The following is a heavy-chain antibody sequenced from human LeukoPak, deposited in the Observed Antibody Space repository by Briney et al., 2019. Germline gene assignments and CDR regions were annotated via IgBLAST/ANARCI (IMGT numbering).Heavy chain of an antibody. Sequence: SETLSLTCTVSGGSISSYYWSWIRQPPGKGLEWIEYIYYSGSTNYNPSLKSRVTISVDTSKNQFSLKLSSVTAADTAVYYCARENVEMATIPRAFDIWGQGTMVTVSS. CDR2: IYYSGST. J-gene: IGHJ3*02. CDR1: GGSISSYY. V-gene: IGHV4-59*01. CDR3: ARENVEMATIPRAFDI. D-gene: IGHD5-24*01.